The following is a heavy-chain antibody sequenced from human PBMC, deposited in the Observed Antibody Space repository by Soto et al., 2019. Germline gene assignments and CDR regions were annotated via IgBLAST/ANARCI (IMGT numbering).Heavy chain of an antibody. CDR3: SSIKEYHGYADIAL. CDR1: GFSFCDYA. Sequence: PGGSLRLSCTGSGFSFCDYAMSWFRQAPGKGLEWVGFIRSKPFGGATAYAASVQGRFMISRDDSKSNGYLQMSSLKTEDTAVYFCSSIKEYHGYADIALWGKGTLVTVSS. D-gene: IGHD2-21*01. V-gene: IGHV3-49*03. J-gene: IGHJ4*02. CDR2: IRSKPFGGAT.